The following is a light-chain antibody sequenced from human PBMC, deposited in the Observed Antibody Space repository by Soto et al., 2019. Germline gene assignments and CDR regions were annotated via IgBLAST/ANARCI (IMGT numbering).Light chain of an antibody. Sequence: QSALTQPASVSGSPGQSITISCTGTSSDVGGYNYVSWYQQHPVKAPKLMIYDVSNRPSGVSNRFSGSKSGNTASLTISGLQADDEADYYCSSYTSSSTLVVFCGVTKLTVL. V-gene: IGLV2-14*01. J-gene: IGLJ2*01. CDR1: SSDVGGYNY. CDR2: DVS. CDR3: SSYTSSSTLVV.